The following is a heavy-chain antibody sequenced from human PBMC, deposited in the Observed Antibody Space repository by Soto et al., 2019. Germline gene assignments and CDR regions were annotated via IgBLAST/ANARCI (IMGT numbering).Heavy chain of an antibody. CDR1: GFTFSSYS. J-gene: IGHJ6*04. CDR2: ISSGSSYI. CDR3: ARGPGCSGGRCSRNSHYYGLAV. D-gene: IGHD2-15*01. Sequence: EVQLVESGGGLVKPGGSLSLSCAASGFTFSSYSMNWVRQAPGEGLEWVSSISSGSSYIFYADSVRGRFTISRDNAKNSMYLRMNRLTAEATAVYYRARGPGCSGGRCSRNSHYYGLAVWGSGTRVSVSS. V-gene: IGHV3-21*01.